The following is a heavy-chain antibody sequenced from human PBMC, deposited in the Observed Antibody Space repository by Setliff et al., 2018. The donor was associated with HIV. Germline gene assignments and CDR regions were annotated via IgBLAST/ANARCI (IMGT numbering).Heavy chain of an antibody. D-gene: IGHD3-16*01. V-gene: IGHV1-18*01. CDR2: VTGYNGNT. CDR3: ARDGGGPGDYYYYYMDV. Sequence: ASVKVSCKASGYIFTNYGISWVRQAPGQGLEWMGWVTGYNGNTNYAEKFQGRVTMTIDTSTSTAYLELRSLRSDDTAVYYCARDGGGPGDYYYYYMDVWAKGTTVTVSS. CDR1: GYIFTNYG. J-gene: IGHJ6*03.